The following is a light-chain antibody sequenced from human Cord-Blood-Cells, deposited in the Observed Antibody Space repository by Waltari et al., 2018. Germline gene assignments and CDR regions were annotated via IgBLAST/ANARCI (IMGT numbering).Light chain of an antibody. CDR1: SSNIGNNY. CDR2: DNN. J-gene: IGLJ3*02. CDR3: GTWDSSLSAWV. Sequence: QSVLTQPPSVSAAPGQKVTISCSGSSSNIGNNYVSWYQQLPGTAPKLLIYDNNKRPSGIPDRFSGSKSGTSATLGITGLQTGDEADYYCGTWDSSLSAWV. V-gene: IGLV1-51*01.